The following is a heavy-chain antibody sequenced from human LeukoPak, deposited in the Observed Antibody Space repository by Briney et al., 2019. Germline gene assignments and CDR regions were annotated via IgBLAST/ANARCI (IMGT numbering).Heavy chain of an antibody. D-gene: IGHD3-3*01. CDR3: ARPVCDFWRGTTSGFGWLAP. J-gene: IGHJ5*02. CDR2: ISGSGGST. Sequence: GGSLRLSCAASGFTFSSYAMSWVRQAPGKGLEWVSAISGSGGSTYYADSVKGRFTISRDNSKNTLYLQMNSLRAEDTAVSYCARPVCDFWRGTTSGFGWLAPGGQGPLVTVSS. CDR1: GFTFSSYA. V-gene: IGHV3-23*01.